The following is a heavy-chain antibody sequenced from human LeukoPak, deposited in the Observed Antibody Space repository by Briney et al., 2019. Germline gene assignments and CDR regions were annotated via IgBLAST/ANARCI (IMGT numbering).Heavy chain of an antibody. Sequence: GRSLRLSCAASGFTFSSYGMHWARQAPGKGLEWVAVISYDGSNKYYADSVKGRFTISRDNSKNTLYLQMNSLRAEDTAVYYCASTLYSSGWYRYWGQGTLVTVSS. V-gene: IGHV3-30*03. CDR3: ASTLYSSGWYRY. CDR2: ISYDGSNK. J-gene: IGHJ4*02. D-gene: IGHD6-19*01. CDR1: GFTFSSYG.